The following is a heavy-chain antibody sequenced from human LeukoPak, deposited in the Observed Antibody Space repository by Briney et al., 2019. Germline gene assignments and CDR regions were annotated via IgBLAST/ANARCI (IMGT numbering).Heavy chain of an antibody. CDR3: ARSYCSGGSCYPLMIRNWFDP. D-gene: IGHD2-15*01. J-gene: IGHJ5*02. CDR2: IYYSGST. CDR1: GGSISSSSYY. V-gene: IGHV4-39*07. Sequence: SETLSLTCTVSGGSISSSSYYWGWTRQPPGKGLEWIGSIYYSGSTYYNPSLKSRVTISVDTSKNQFSLKLSSVTAADTAVYYCARSYCSGGSCYPLMIRNWFDPWGQGTLVTVSS.